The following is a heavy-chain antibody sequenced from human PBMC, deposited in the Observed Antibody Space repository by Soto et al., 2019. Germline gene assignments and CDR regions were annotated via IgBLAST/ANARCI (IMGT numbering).Heavy chain of an antibody. J-gene: IGHJ4*02. CDR3: ARSYSNLYYFDY. V-gene: IGHV3-21*01. CDR1: GFTFSSYS. CDR2: ISSSSSYI. D-gene: IGHD4-4*01. Sequence: EVQLVESGGGLVKPGGSLRLSCAASGFTFSSYSMNWVRQAPGKGLEWVSSISSSSSYIYYADSVKGRFTISRDNAKNSLYLQMNGLRAEETAVYYCARSYSNLYYFDYWGQGTLVTVSS.